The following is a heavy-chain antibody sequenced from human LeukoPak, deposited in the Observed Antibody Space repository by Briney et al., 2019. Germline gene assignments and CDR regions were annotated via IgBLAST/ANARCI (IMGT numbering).Heavy chain of an antibody. V-gene: IGHV4-4*09. CDR1: GGSISTYY. D-gene: IGHD4-11*01. J-gene: IGHJ6*03. CDR2: IYASGGT. CDR3: ARRTAVNYYYMDV. Sequence: SETLSLTCTVSGGSISTYYWTWIRQPPGKRLEWIGYIYASGGTNYNPSLTSRVTMSIDTSKNQFSLKLSSVTAADTAVYYCARRTAVNYYYMDVWGKGTMVTVSS.